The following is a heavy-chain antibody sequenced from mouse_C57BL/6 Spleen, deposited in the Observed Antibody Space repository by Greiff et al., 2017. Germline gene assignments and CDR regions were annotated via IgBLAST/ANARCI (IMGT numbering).Heavy chain of an antibody. CDR3: ARVFSTGKGGFAY. J-gene: IGHJ3*01. D-gene: IGHD4-1*02. Sequence: EVKLVESGGGLVKPGGSLKLSCAASGFTFSSYAMSWVRQTPEKRLEWVATISDGGSYTYYPDNVKGRFTISRDNAKNNLYLQMSHLKSEDTAMYYCARVFSTGKGGFAYGGQGTLVTVSA. V-gene: IGHV5-4*03. CDR1: GFTFSSYA. CDR2: ISDGGSYT.